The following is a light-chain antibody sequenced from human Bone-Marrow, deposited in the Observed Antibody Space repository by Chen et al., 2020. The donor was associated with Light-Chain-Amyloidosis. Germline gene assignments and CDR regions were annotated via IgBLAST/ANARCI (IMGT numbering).Light chain of an antibody. J-gene: IGLJ3*02. Sequence: SYVLPQPSSVSVAPGQSATNPSGGNNIGSTSVHWYQQTPGQAPLLVVYDDSDRPSGIPERLSGSNSGNTATLTISRVEAGDEADYYCQVWDRSSDRPVFGGGTKLTVL. CDR3: QVWDRSSDRPV. CDR2: DDS. CDR1: NIGSTS. V-gene: IGLV3-21*02.